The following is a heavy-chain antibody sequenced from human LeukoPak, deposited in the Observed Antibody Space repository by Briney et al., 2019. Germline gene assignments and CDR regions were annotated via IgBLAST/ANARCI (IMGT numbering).Heavy chain of an antibody. Sequence: GGSLRLSCAASGFTVSSNYMSWVRQAPGKGLEWVSVIYSGGSTYYADSVKGRFTISRDNSKNTLYLQMNSLRAEDTAVYYCARDAYYYYDSSGYYFDYWGQGTLVTVSS. V-gene: IGHV3-53*01. D-gene: IGHD3-22*01. J-gene: IGHJ4*02. CDR2: IYSGGST. CDR1: GFTVSSNY. CDR3: ARDAYYYYDSSGYYFDY.